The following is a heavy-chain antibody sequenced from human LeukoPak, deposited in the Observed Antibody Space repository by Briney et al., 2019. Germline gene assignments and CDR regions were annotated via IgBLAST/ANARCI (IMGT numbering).Heavy chain of an antibody. J-gene: IGHJ4*02. V-gene: IGHV1-46*01. CDR2: INPSGGST. CDR3: ASEPTYYDILTGYFQLDY. Sequence: ASVKVSCKASGYTFTSYYTHWVRQAPGQGLEWMGIINPSGGSTSYAQKFQGRVTMTRDTSTSTVYMELSSLRSEDTAVYYCASEPTYYDILTGYFQLDYWGQGTLVTVSS. D-gene: IGHD3-9*01. CDR1: GYTFTSYY.